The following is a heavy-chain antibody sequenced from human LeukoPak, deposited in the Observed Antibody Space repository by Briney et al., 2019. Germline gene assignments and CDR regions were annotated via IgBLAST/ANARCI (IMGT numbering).Heavy chain of an antibody. Sequence: GGSLRLSCAASGFTFSSYWMSWVRQAPGKGLEWVANIKQVGSEKYYVDSVKGRFTISRDNAKNSLYLQMNSLRAEDTAVYYCARVSVVVVAASDYFDYWGQGTLVTVSS. D-gene: IGHD2-15*01. CDR3: ARVSVVVVAASDYFDY. J-gene: IGHJ4*02. CDR1: GFTFSSYW. CDR2: IKQVGSEK. V-gene: IGHV3-7*01.